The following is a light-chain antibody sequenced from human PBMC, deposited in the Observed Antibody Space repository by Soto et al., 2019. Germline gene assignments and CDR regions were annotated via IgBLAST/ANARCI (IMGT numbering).Light chain of an antibody. V-gene: IGKV3-20*01. J-gene: IGKJ5*01. CDR1: QSVSSSY. Sequence: EIVLTQSPGTLSLSPGERATLSCGGSQSVSSSYLAWYQQKPGQAPRLLIYGASSRATGIPDRFSGSGSATDFTLTISRLEPEDFAVYYCQQYGSSALITFGQGTRLEI. CDR3: QQYGSSALIT. CDR2: GAS.